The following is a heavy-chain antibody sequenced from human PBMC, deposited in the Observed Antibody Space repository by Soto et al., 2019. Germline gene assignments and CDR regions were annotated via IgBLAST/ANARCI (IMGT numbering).Heavy chain of an antibody. V-gene: IGHV4-30-2*01. CDR3: DRVPDY. J-gene: IGHJ4*02. CDR1: GGAISSGGYS. Sequence: QLQLQESGSGLVKPSQTLSLTCAVSGGAISSGGYSWSWIRQPLGKGLEWIGDIYPSVSTYYHPSLESRVPIAVDRSKNHFSLKLSSGTAADTAVYYCDRVPDYWGQGTLVTVSS. CDR2: IYPSVST.